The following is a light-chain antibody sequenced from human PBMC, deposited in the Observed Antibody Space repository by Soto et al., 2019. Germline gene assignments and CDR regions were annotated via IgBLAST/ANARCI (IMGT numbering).Light chain of an antibody. Sequence: QSALTXPPSASGSPGQSVTISCTGTSSDVGGYNYVSWYQQHPGKAPKLMIYEVSKRPSGVPDRFSGSKSGDTASLTVSGLQAEDEADYYCSSYAGSNNFVFGTGTKVTV. V-gene: IGLV2-8*01. J-gene: IGLJ1*01. CDR1: SSDVGGYNY. CDR3: SSYAGSNNFV. CDR2: EVS.